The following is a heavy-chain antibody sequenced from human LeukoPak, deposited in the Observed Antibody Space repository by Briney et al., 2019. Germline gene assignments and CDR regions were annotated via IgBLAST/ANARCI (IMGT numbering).Heavy chain of an antibody. Sequence: SETLSLTCAVSGGYISSGGYSWSWIRQPPGKGLEWIGYIYHSGSTYYNPSLKSRVTISVDRSKNQFSLKLSSVTAADTAVYYCARSLYYGSGSTTAFDYWGQGTLVTVSS. CDR3: ARSLYYGSGSTTAFDY. J-gene: IGHJ4*02. CDR2: IYHSGST. V-gene: IGHV4-30-2*01. CDR1: GGYISSGGYS. D-gene: IGHD3-10*01.